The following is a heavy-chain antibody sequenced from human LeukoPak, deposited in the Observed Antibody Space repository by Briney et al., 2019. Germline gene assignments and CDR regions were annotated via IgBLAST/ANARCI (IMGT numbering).Heavy chain of an antibody. V-gene: IGHV4-34*01. CDR3: ARAPMVRGVRNFGY. J-gene: IGHJ4*02. CDR1: GGSFSGYY. CDR2: INHSGST. D-gene: IGHD3-10*01. Sequence: PSETLSLTCAVYGGSFSGYYWSWIRQPPGKGLEWIGEINHSGSTNYNPSLKSRVAISVDTSKNQFSLKLSSVTAADTAVYYCARAPMVRGVRNFGYWGQGTLVTVSS.